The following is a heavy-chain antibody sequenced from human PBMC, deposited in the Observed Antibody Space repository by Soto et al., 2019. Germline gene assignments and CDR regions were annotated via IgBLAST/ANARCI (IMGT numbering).Heavy chain of an antibody. CDR1: GFTSSKHG. J-gene: IGHJ4*02. CDR3: SPSLNY. CDR2: INKDGSEK. Sequence: GRSPRRCCASSGFTSSKHGLVPVRQAPGKGLGWVANINKDGSEKHYVDSVKGRFTISRDNAKNSLYLQMSSLTAEDSALYYCSPSLNYWGQGT. V-gene: IGHV3-7*01.